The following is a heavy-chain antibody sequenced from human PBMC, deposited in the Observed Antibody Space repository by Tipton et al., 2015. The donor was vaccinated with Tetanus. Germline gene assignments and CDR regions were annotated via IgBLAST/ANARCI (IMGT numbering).Heavy chain of an antibody. Sequence: SLRLSCEASGFTFSSHGMHWVRQAPGKGLEWVAVISYDGRNQYYADSVKGRCTVPRDNSKNTLSLQVDSLRAEDTAVYYCARDGPNAGSWPYFDYWGQGALVTVSS. V-gene: IGHV3-33*01. J-gene: IGHJ4*02. CDR3: ARDGPNAGSWPYFDY. D-gene: IGHD6-13*01. CDR1: GFTFSSHG. CDR2: ISYDGRNQ.